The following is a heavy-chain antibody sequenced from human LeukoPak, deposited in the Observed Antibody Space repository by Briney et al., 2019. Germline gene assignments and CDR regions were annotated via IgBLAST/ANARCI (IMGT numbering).Heavy chain of an antibody. J-gene: IGHJ4*02. V-gene: IGHV4-31*03. Sequence: PSQTLSLTCTVSGGSISSGGYSWSWIRQHPGKGLEWIGYIYYSGSTYYNPSLKSRVTISVDTSKNQFSLKLSSVTAADTAVYYCARVMGYSSGWLDYWGQGTLVTASS. CDR1: GGSISSGGYS. CDR3: ARVMGYSSGWLDY. CDR2: IYYSGST. D-gene: IGHD6-19*01.